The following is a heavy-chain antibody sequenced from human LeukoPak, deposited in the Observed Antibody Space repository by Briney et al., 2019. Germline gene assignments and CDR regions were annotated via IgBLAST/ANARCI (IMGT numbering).Heavy chain of an antibody. V-gene: IGHV3-33*01. CDR1: GFTFSTYG. CDR2: IWYDGSNE. D-gene: IGHD6-19*01. Sequence: GGSMRLSCAASGFTFSTYGMHWVRQAPGKGLEWVAVIWYDGSNEYYADSVKGRFSISRDDSKNTLFLEMNSLRAEETGVYYCAREYSGSYDYWGQGTLVTVSS. CDR3: AREYSGSYDY. J-gene: IGHJ4*02.